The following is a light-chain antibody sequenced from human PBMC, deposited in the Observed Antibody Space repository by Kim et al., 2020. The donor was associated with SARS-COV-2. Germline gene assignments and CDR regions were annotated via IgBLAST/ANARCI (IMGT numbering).Light chain of an antibody. CDR1: SSTIGGND. J-gene: IGLJ3*02. CDR3: ASWDDSINGPV. V-gene: IGLV1-44*01. CDR2: DNN. Sequence: GQRVTISCSGSSSTIGGNDVNWYRQLPGTAPNLLIYDNNRRPSGVTDRFSGSKSGTSASLAINGLQSEDEADYYCASWDDSINGPVFGGGTQLTVL.